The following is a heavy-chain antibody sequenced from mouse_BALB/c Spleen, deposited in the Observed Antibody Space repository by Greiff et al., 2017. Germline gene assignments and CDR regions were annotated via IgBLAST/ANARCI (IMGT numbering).Heavy chain of an antibody. V-gene: IGHV1-20*02. J-gene: IGHJ2*01. CDR1: GYSFTGYF. CDR2: INPYNGDT. Sequence: EVQLQQSGPELVKPGASVKISCKASGYSFTGYFMNWVMQSHGKSLEWIGRINPYNGDTFYNQKFKGKATLTVDKSSSTAHMELRSLASEDSAVYYCARSGRGLRYYFDDWGQGTTLTVSS. D-gene: IGHD2-4*01. CDR3: ARSGRGLRYYFDD.